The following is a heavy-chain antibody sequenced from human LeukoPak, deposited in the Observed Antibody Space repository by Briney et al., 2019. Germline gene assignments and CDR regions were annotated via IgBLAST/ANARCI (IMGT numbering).Heavy chain of an antibody. J-gene: IGHJ3*02. CDR3: ASPTGVDSSGYYDAFDI. D-gene: IGHD3-22*01. CDR2: IYPGDSDT. CDR1: GYSFTSYW. Sequence: PGESLKISCKGSGYSFTSYWIGWVRQMPGKGLEWMGIIYPGDSDTRYSPSFQGQVTISADKSISTAYLQWSSMKASDTAMYYCASPTGVDSSGYYDAFDIWGQGTMVTVSS. V-gene: IGHV5-51*01.